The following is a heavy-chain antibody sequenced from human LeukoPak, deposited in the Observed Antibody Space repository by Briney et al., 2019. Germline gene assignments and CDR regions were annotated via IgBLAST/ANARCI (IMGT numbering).Heavy chain of an antibody. CDR1: GFTFSSYW. CDR2: IKEDGSEI. J-gene: IGHJ4*02. V-gene: IGHV3-7*01. CDR3: ARGWVATIY. Sequence: GGSLRLSCTASGFTFSSYWMSWVRQAPGKGPEWVANIKEDGSEIDYADSVKGRFSISRDNAKNSVSLQMSNLRAEDTAVYYCARGWVATIYWGQGTLVTVSS. D-gene: IGHD5-12*01.